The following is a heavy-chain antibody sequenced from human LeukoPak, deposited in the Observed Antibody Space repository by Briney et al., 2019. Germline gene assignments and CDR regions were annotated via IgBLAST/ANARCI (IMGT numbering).Heavy chain of an antibody. D-gene: IGHD2-2*01. CDR1: GFTFSNYA. CDR2: ISGSGDYT. V-gene: IGHV3-23*01. J-gene: IGHJ4*02. Sequence: PGGSLRLSCAASGFTFSNYAMSWVRQAPGKGLEWVSTISGSGDYTYYADSVKGRFTISRDTSKSTLFLQMNSLRAEDTAVYFCAKHRVPPVSSVDFWGPGDLVTVSS. CDR3: AKHRVPPVSSVDF.